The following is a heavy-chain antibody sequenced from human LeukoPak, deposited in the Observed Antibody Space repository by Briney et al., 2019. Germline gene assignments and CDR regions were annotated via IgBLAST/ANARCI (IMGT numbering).Heavy chain of an antibody. Sequence: SETLSLTCTVSGYSISSGYYWGWIRQPPGKGLEWIGSIYHSGSTYYNPSLKSRVTISVDTSKNQFSLKLSSVTAADTAVYYCNHYYDSSGYFRDYFDYWGQGTLVTVSS. CDR3: NHYYDSSGYFRDYFDY. V-gene: IGHV4-38-2*02. J-gene: IGHJ4*02. D-gene: IGHD3-22*01. CDR2: IYHSGST. CDR1: GYSISSGYY.